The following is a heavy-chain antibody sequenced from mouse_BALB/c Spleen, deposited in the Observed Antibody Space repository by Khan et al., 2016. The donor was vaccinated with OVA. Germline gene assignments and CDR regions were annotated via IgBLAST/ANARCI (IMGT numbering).Heavy chain of an antibody. J-gene: IGHJ4*01. CDR1: GFSLTNYG. D-gene: IGHD2-10*01. CDR3: ARQPYYHYNIMDY. V-gene: IGHV2-6-1*01. Sequence: QVQLKESGPGLVAPSQSLSITYTISGFSLTNYGVHWVRQPPGKGLEWLVVIWSDGSTTYNSALISRLTISKDKSESQVFLKMNSLQTDETALYFCARQPYYHYNIMDYWGQGTSVTVSS. CDR2: IWSDGST.